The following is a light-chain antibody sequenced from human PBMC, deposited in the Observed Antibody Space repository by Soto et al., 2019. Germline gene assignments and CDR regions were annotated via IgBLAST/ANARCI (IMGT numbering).Light chain of an antibody. CDR3: QQYGTSSRP. Sequence: NQMNKSASTLSADVGDRVTITCRASQTISTSLAWYQQKPGKAPKLLIYLASTLQSGVPARFSGSGSATEFTLSTCSLHPDAFATYYCQQYGTSSRPFGQGTKVDNK. V-gene: IGKV1-5*03. J-gene: IGKJ1*01. CDR2: LAS. CDR1: QTISTS.